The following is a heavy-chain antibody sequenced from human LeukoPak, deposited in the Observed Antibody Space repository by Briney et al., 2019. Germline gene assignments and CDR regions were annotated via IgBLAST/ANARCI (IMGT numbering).Heavy chain of an antibody. J-gene: IGHJ4*02. V-gene: IGHV4-34*01. CDR1: GGSFSGYY. Sequence: SETLSLTCAVFGGSFSGYYWNWIRQPPGKGLEWIGQINPSRNTNYNPSLKSRVTISVDTSKKQFSLKLSSVTAVDTAVYYCARRYDFWSGYPPPLDYWGQGTLVTVSS. D-gene: IGHD3-3*01. CDR2: INPSRNT. CDR3: ARRYDFWSGYPPPLDY.